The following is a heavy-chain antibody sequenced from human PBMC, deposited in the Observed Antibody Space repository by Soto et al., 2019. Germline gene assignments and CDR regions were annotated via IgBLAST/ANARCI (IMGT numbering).Heavy chain of an antibody. D-gene: IGHD2-15*01. V-gene: IGHV1-69*13. CDR2: IIPIFGTA. CDR1: GGTFSSYA. Sequence: SVKVSCKASGGTFSSYAISWVRQAPGQGLEWMGGIIPIFGTANYAQKFQGRVTITADESLTTAYMELSGLRSEDTAVYYFAKDGGREGYFGNWFDPWGQGTLVTVS. J-gene: IGHJ5*02. CDR3: AKDGGREGYFGNWFDP.